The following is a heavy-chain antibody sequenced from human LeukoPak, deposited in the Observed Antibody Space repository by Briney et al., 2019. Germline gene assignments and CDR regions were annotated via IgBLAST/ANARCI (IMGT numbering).Heavy chain of an antibody. D-gene: IGHD3-10*01. CDR3: ARKYGSGSPFDY. V-gene: IGHV5-10-1*01. CDR1: GYSFTSYW. CDR2: IGPSDSYT. J-gene: IGHJ4*02. Sequence: GESLKISCKGSGYSFTSYWISWVRQMPGKGLEWMGRIGPSDSYTNYSPSFQGHVTISADKSISTAYLQWSSLKASDTAMYYCARKYGSGSPFDYWGQGTLVTVSA.